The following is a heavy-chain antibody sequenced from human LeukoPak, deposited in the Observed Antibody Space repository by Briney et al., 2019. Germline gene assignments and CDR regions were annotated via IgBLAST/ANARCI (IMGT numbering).Heavy chain of an antibody. Sequence: GGSLRLSCAASGFTFSNFWMNWVRQTPGKGLEWVANIKQDGGEKYYLHSVKGRFTISRDNAKNSLYLQMNSLRAEDTAVYYCAKGMAVAANWFDSWGQGTLVTVSS. J-gene: IGHJ5*01. V-gene: IGHV3-7*05. CDR2: IKQDGGEK. CDR1: GFTFSNFW. CDR3: AKGMAVAANWFDS. D-gene: IGHD6-19*01.